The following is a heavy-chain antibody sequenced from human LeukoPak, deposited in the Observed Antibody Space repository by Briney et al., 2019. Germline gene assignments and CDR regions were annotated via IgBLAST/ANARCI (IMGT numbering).Heavy chain of an antibody. V-gene: IGHV3-30*04. Sequence: PGGSLRLSCAVSGFTFSSYAMHWVRHAPGKGLEWVAVISYDGSNKYYADSVKGRFTISRDNSKNTLYLQMDSLRTEDTAIYYCARHEEEKHLWSGVDYWGQGTLVTVSS. J-gene: IGHJ4*02. CDR3: ARHEEEKHLWSGVDY. CDR2: ISYDGSNK. D-gene: IGHD3-10*01. CDR1: GFTFSSYA.